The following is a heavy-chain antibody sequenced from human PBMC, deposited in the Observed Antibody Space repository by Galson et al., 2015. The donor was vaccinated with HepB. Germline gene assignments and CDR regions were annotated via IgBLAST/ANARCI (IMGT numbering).Heavy chain of an antibody. Sequence: SLRLSCAASGFTFSSYGMHWVRQAPGKGLEWVAVISYDGSNKYYADSVKGRFTISRDNSKNTLYLQMNSLRAEDTAVYYCAKGGGQQRHFDYWGQGTPVTVSS. CDR3: AKGGGQQRHFDY. CDR2: ISYDGSNK. V-gene: IGHV3-30*18. D-gene: IGHD3-16*01. J-gene: IGHJ4*02. CDR1: GFTFSSYG.